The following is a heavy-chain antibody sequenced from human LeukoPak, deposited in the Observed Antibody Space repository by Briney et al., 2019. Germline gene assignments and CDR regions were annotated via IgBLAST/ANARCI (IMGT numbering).Heavy chain of an antibody. D-gene: IGHD3-22*01. CDR2: FDPEDGET. CDR3: ATSVHMIVAYYFDY. Sequence: ASVKVSCKVSGYTLTELSMHWVRQAPGKGLEWMGGFDPEDGETIYAQKFQGRVTMTEDTSTDTAYIELSSLRSEDTAVYYCATSVHMIVAYYFDYWGQGTLVTVSS. V-gene: IGHV1-24*01. CDR1: GYTLTELS. J-gene: IGHJ4*02.